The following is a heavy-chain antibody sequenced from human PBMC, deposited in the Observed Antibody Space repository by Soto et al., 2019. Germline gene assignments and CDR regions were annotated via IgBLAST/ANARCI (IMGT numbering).Heavy chain of an antibody. CDR2: ISSSSSTI. D-gene: IGHD3-3*01. Sequence: GGSLRLSCAASGFTFSSYSMNWVRQAPGKGLEWVSYISSSSSTIYYADSVKGRFTISRDNAKNSLYLQMNSLRDEDTAVYYWARDLTIFGVENDAFDIWGQGTMVTVSS. CDR3: ARDLTIFGVENDAFDI. CDR1: GFTFSSYS. V-gene: IGHV3-48*02. J-gene: IGHJ3*02.